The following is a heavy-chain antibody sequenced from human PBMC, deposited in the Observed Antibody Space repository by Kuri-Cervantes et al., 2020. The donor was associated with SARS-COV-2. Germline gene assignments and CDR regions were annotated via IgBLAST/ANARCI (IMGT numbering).Heavy chain of an antibody. V-gene: IGHV1-69*05. CDR1: GGTFSSYA. D-gene: IGHD6-19*01. Sequence: SVKVSCKASGGTFSSYAISWVRQAPGQGLEWMGGIIPIFGTANYAQKFQGRVTITTDESMSTAYMELSSLRSEDTAVYYCASGYSSGSHYYYYYMDVWGKGTTVTVSS. J-gene: IGHJ6*03. CDR3: ASGYSSGSHYYYYYMDV. CDR2: IIPIFGTA.